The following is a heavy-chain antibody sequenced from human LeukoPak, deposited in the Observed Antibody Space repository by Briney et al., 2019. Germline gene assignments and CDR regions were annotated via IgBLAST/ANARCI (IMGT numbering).Heavy chain of an antibody. J-gene: IGHJ4*02. CDR1: GGSISTYC. V-gene: IGHV4-59*01. Sequence: SETLSLTCAVSGGSISTYCWSWIRQPPGKGLEWIGYIFYSGSTNYNPSLKSRVTISVDTSKNQFSLKLSSVTAADTAVYYCARARGGLLWFGEFQKKSGLYYFDYWGQGTLVTVSS. CDR2: IFYSGST. D-gene: IGHD3-10*01. CDR3: ARARGGLLWFGEFQKKSGLYYFDY.